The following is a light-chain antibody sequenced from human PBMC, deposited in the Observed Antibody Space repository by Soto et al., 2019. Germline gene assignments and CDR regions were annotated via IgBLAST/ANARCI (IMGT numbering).Light chain of an antibody. CDR1: SSDFASYNL. J-gene: IGLJ1*01. CDR3: CSYAGSSTFV. V-gene: IGLV2-23*01. CDR2: EGS. Sequence: QSALTQPASVYGSPGHTITISCTGTSSDFASYNLVSWYQQHPGKAHKLMIYEGSKRPSGVSNRFSGSKSGNTASLTISGLQAEDEADYYCCSYAGSSTFVFGTGTKVTVL.